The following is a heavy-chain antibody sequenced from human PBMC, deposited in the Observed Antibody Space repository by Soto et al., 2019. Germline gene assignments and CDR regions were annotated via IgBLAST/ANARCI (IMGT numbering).Heavy chain of an antibody. V-gene: IGHV1-69*14. J-gene: IGHJ4*02. CDR2: IIPIFGTA. D-gene: IGHD1-1*01. Sequence: QVQLVQSGAEVKKPGSSVKVSCKASGGTFSSYAISWVRQAPGQGLEWMGGIIPIFGTANYAQKFQGRVTITAXTSXSXAYMELSSLRSEDTAVYYCARASRNWNDVSWPNYDYWGQGTLVTVSS. CDR3: ARASRNWNDVSWPNYDY. CDR1: GGTFSSYA.